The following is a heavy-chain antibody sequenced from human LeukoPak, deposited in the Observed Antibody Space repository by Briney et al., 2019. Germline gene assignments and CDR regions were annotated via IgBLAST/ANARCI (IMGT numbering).Heavy chain of an antibody. CDR3: ARGGCGNVDCYPGYAFDI. V-gene: IGHV3-33*01. Sequence: PGGSLRLSCAASGFTFRNYGMHWVRQAPGKGLGWVAVIWYDGSNKYYTDSVKGRFTISRDNSKNTLYLQVNSLRAEDTAVYYCARGGCGNVDCYPGYAFDIWGQGTMVTVSS. J-gene: IGHJ3*02. CDR1: GFTFRNYG. D-gene: IGHD2-21*02. CDR2: IWYDGSNK.